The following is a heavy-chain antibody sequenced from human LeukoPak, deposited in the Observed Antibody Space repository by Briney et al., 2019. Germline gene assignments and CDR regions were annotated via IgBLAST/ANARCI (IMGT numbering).Heavy chain of an antibody. CDR3: ARYLWFGELSYPYGMDV. D-gene: IGHD3-10*01. CDR1: GYTFTSYD. J-gene: IGHJ6*02. CDR2: MNPNSGNT. V-gene: IGHV1-8*01. Sequence: ASVKVSCKASGYTFTSYDINWVRQATGPGLEWMGWMNPNSGNTGYAQKFQGRVTMTRNTSTSTAYMELSSLRSEDTAVYYCARYLWFGELSYPYGMDVWGQGTTVTVSS.